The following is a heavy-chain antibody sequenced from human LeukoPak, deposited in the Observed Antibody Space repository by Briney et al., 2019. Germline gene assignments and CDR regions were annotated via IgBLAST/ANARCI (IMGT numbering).Heavy chain of an antibody. CDR3: AKDQGTTVTPYYFDY. J-gene: IGHJ4*02. V-gene: IGHV3-23*01. Sequence: GGSLRLSCAASGFPFSSYAMSWVRQAPGKGLEWVSAISGSGGSTYYADSVKGRFTISRDNSKNTLYLQMNSLRGEDTAVYYCAKDQGTTVTPYYFDYWGQGTQVTVSS. CDR2: ISGSGGST. D-gene: IGHD4-17*01. CDR1: GFPFSSYA.